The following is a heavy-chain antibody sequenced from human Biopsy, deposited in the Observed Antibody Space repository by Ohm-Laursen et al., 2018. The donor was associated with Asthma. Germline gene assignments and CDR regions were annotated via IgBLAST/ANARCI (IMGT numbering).Heavy chain of an antibody. CDR1: GGSISSGGYS. CDR3: ARVKDGYNFDY. Sequence: TLSLTCAVSGGSISSGGYSWSWLRKPPGKGLEWIGYIYHSGSTYYNPSLKSRVTISVDRSKNQFSLKLSSVTAADTAVYYCARVKDGYNFDYWGQGTLVTVSS. D-gene: IGHD5-24*01. CDR2: IYHSGST. V-gene: IGHV4-30-2*01. J-gene: IGHJ4*02.